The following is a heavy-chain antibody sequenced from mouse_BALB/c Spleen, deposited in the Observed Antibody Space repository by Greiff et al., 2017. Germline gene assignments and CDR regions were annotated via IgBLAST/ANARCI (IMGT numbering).Heavy chain of an antibody. CDR3: ARDPYGNWAWFAY. V-gene: IGHV5-6-3*01. D-gene: IGHD2-1*01. CDR1: GFTFSSYG. Sequence: EVQRVESGGGLVQPGGSLKLSCAASGFTFSSYGMSWVRQTPDKRLELVATINSNGGSTYYPDSVKGRFTISRDNAKNTLYLQMSSLKSEDTAMYYCARDPYGNWAWFAYWGQGTLVTVSA. CDR2: INSNGGST. J-gene: IGHJ3*01.